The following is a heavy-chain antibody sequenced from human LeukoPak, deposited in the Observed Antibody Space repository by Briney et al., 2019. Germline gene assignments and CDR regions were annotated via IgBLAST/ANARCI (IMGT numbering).Heavy chain of an antibody. D-gene: IGHD3-22*01. CDR3: ARDYYDSSGYSLFAFDI. J-gene: IGHJ3*02. CDR2: THYRSKWYN. V-gene: IGHV6-1*01. CDR1: GDSVSSNSAA. Sequence: SQTLSLTCAISGDSVSSNSAAWNWIRQSPSRGLEWLGRTHYRSKWYNDYAVSVKSRITINPDTSKNQFSLQLNSVTPEDTAVYYCARDYYDSSGYSLFAFDIWGQGTMVTVSS.